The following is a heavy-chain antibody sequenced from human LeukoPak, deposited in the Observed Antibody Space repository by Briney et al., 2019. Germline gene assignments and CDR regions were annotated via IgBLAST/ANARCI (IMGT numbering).Heavy chain of an antibody. J-gene: IGHJ6*03. CDR1: GYTLPSYG. CDR2: ISPYNGNT. Sequence: GASVNVSCQASGYTLPSYGISWVQQAPGQGLEWMGWISPYNGNTHYPHKPQDRVTMTTDTSTSTAYMELSSLRSEDTAGDYCARVATISEENVYYYYYMDVWGKGTTVTVSS. V-gene: IGHV1-18*01. D-gene: IGHD5-12*01. CDR3: ARVATISEENVYYYYYMDV.